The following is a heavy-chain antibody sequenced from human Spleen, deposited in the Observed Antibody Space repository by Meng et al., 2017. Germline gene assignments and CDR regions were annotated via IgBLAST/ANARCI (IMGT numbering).Heavy chain of an antibody. D-gene: IGHD6-19*01. CDR2: IDQHGSEK. Sequence: GESLKISCAASGFTFSRYWMSWVRQAPGKGLEWVANIDQHGSEKYYVDSVKGRFTLSRDNSKNTLYLQMNSLGAEDTAVYYCAIAVAGRFDYWGQGTLVTVSS. J-gene: IGHJ4*02. V-gene: IGHV3-7*03. CDR1: GFTFSRYW. CDR3: AIAVAGRFDY.